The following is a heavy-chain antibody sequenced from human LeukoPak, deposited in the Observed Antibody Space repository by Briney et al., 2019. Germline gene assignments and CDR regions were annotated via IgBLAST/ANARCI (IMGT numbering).Heavy chain of an antibody. CDR1: GFTFSSYA. CDR3: AKASGGSYYTNWFDP. V-gene: IGHV3-23*01. J-gene: IGHJ5*02. D-gene: IGHD1-26*01. Sequence: GGSLRLSCAASGFTFSSYAMSWVRQAPGKGLEWVSGISGSGGYTYYADSVKGRVTISRDNSKNTLYLQMNSLRAEDMALYYCAKASGGSYYTNWFDPWGQGTLVTVSS. CDR2: ISGSGGYT.